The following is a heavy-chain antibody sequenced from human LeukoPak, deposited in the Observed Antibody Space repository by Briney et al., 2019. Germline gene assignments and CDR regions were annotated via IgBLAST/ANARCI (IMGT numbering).Heavy chain of an antibody. V-gene: IGHV3-23*01. Sequence: QPGGSLRLSCAASGFIFSSFSVNWVRQAPGKGLEWVSAISISGSKTYYADSVKGRFTISRDNSKNTLYLQMNSLRAEDTAVYYCANEIRPNDYWGQGTQVTVSS. CDR2: ISISGSKT. J-gene: IGHJ4*02. D-gene: IGHD4-17*01. CDR1: GFIFSSFS. CDR3: ANEIRPNDY.